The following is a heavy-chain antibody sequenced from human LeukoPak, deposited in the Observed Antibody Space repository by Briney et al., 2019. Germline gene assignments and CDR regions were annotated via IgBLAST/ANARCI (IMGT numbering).Heavy chain of an antibody. Sequence: SETLSLTCTVSGGSISSGSYYWSWIRQPAGKGLEWIGRIYTSGSTNYNPSLKSRVTISVDTSKNQFSLKLSSVTAADTAVYYCARQKDILDYWGQGTLVTVSS. V-gene: IGHV4-61*02. J-gene: IGHJ4*02. CDR1: GGSISSGSYY. CDR2: IYTSGST. D-gene: IGHD3-9*01. CDR3: ARQKDILDY.